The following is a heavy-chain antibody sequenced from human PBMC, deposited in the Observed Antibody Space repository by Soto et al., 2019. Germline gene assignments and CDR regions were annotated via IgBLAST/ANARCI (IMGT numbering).Heavy chain of an antibody. V-gene: IGHV3-23*01. J-gene: IGHJ4*02. CDR2: ISGGGDTT. D-gene: IGHD3-10*01. Sequence: EVQLLESGGGLVQPGGSLRLSCAAPGFTFNNYAMTWVRQAPGKGLEWVSAISGGGDTTSYADSVKGRFTVSRDGSKNTRYLQMSSLRAEDTALYYCAKGRGGSGSLTPRVDFWGQGTLVTVSS. CDR3: AKGRGGSGSLTPRVDF. CDR1: GFTFNNYA.